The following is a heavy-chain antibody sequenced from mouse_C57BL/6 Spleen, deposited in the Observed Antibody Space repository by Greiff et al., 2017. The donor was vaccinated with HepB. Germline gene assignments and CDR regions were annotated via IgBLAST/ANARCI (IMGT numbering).Heavy chain of an antibody. CDR1: GYSITSGYY. J-gene: IGHJ3*01. V-gene: IGHV3-6*01. Sequence: EVKLMESGPGLVKPSQSLSLTCSVTGYSITSGYYWNWIRQFPGNKLEWMGYISYDGSNNYNPSLKNRISITRDTSKNQFFLKLNSVTTEDTATYYCARNYYGSSYDAYWGQGTLVTVSA. CDR3: ARNYYGSSYDAY. CDR2: ISYDGSN. D-gene: IGHD1-1*01.